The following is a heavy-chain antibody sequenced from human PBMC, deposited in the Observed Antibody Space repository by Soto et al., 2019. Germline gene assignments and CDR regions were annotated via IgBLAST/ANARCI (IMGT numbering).Heavy chain of an antibody. Sequence: QVQLVQSGAEVKKPGASLKVSCKASGYTFTSYGISWVRQAPGQGLEWMGWISAYNGNTNYAQKLQGRVTMTTDTSTSTAYVELGSLSSDDTAVYYCARDMRAIVVVPAAMLYWGQGTLVTVSS. CDR1: GYTFTSYG. CDR2: ISAYNGNT. V-gene: IGHV1-18*01. J-gene: IGHJ4*02. CDR3: ARDMRAIVVVPAAMLY. D-gene: IGHD2-2*01.